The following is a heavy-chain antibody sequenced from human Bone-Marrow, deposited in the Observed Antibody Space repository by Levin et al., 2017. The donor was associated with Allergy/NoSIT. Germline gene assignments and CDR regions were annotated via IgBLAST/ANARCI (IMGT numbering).Heavy chain of an antibody. J-gene: IGHJ2*01. CDR3: ARDPAVTRDGYFDL. CDR1: GFTFTDYY. D-gene: IGHD4-17*01. Sequence: ASVKVSCKASGFTFTDYYMHWVRQAPGQGLEWLGWINPNNGATKYALKFQDRVTMTRDTSISTAYMEFRRLRSDDTAVFYCARDPAVTRDGYFDLWGRGTLVSVSS. CDR2: INPNNGAT. V-gene: IGHV1-2*02.